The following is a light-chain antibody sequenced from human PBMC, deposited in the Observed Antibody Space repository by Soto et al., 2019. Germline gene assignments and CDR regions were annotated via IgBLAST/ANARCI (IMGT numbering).Light chain of an antibody. Sequence: DIHMTQSPSTLSASVGDRVTITCRASQSISSWLAWYQQKPGKAPKLLIYDASSLESGVPSRFSGSGSGTEFTLTISSLQPDDFATYYCQQYNSYWTFGQGTKVDIK. CDR1: QSISSW. V-gene: IGKV1-5*01. CDR2: DAS. J-gene: IGKJ1*01. CDR3: QQYNSYWT.